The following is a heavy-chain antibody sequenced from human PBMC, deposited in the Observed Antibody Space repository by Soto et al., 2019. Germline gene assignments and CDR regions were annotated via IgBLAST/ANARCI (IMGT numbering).Heavy chain of an antibody. CDR3: AREGSYSAYNFAHGIQLWSFDF. V-gene: IGHV4-4*07. J-gene: IGHJ4*02. D-gene: IGHD5-12*01. Sequence: PSETLSLTCTVSGGSINTFYWSWVRQPAVKGLEWIGRIFSRGSTSFNPSLESRVAMSVDTSKNHFSLNLSSVTAADMAVYYCAREGSYSAYNFAHGIQLWSFDFWGQGALVTVSS. CDR1: GGSINTFY. CDR2: IFSRGST.